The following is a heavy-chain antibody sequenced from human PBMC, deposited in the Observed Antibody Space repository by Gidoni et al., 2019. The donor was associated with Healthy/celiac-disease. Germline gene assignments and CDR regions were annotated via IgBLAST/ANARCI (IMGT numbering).Heavy chain of an antibody. D-gene: IGHD4-4*01. V-gene: IGHV3-30*04. J-gene: IGHJ6*02. Sequence: QVQLVESGGGVVQPGRSLRLSCAASGFTFSSYAMHWVRQAPGKGLEWVAVISYDGSNKYYADSVKGRFTISRDNSKNTLYLQMNSLRAEDTAVYYCARDPTLDGYSWIWTMDVWGQGTTVTVSS. CDR1: GFTFSSYA. CDR3: ARDPTLDGYSWIWTMDV. CDR2: ISYDGSNK.